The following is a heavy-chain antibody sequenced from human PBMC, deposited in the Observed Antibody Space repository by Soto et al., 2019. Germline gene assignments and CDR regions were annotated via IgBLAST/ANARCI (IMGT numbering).Heavy chain of an antibody. V-gene: IGHV3-72*01. Sequence: EVQLVESGGGLVQPGGSLRLSCAASGFSFSDHFMDWVRQAPGKGLEWVGRIRNEAKSYTTEYAASVKGRFIISRDDSKNSLYLQMNSLKNEDTAVYYCARDRVLVQGAWIGYDIDVWGQGTTVTVSS. J-gene: IGHJ6*02. D-gene: IGHD3-10*01. CDR2: IRNEAKSYTT. CDR3: ARDRVLVQGAWIGYDIDV. CDR1: GFSFSDHF.